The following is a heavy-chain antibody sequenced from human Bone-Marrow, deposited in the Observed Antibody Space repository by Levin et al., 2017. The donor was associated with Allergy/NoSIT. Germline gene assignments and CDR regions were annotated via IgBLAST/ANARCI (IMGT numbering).Heavy chain of an antibody. J-gene: IGHJ4*02. D-gene: IGHD2-2*01. CDR1: GFPFSNYW. Sequence: LSLTCAVSGFPFSNYWMSWVRQAPGKGLEWVAKIKQDGSEKYYVDSVKGRFTISRDNAKNSLSLQMNSLRVEDTAVYYCARGQYQLIWGQGTLVTVSS. CDR3: ARGQYQLI. CDR2: IKQDGSEK. V-gene: IGHV3-7*01.